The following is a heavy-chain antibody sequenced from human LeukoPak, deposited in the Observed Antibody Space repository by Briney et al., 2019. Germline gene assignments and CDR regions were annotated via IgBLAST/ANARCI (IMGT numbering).Heavy chain of an antibody. Sequence: ASVKVSCKASGYTFTSYAMHWVRQAPGQRLEWMGWINAGNGNTKYSQKFQGRVTITRDTSASTAYMELSSLRSEDTAVYYCARGHSKGGYSDYWGQGTLVIVSS. D-gene: IGHD3-22*01. CDR1: GYTFTSYA. CDR3: ARGHSKGGYSDY. CDR2: INAGNGNT. V-gene: IGHV1-3*01. J-gene: IGHJ4*02.